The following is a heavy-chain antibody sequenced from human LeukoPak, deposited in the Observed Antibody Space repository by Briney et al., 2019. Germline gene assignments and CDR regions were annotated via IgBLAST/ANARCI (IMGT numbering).Heavy chain of an antibody. CDR2: IIPIFGTA. D-gene: IGHD6-19*01. CDR3: ARARSSGWLLGY. J-gene: IGHJ4*02. V-gene: IGHV1-69*13. CDR1: GGTFSSYA. Sequence: ASVKVSCKASGGTFSSYAISWVRQAPGQGLEWMGGIIPIFGTAHYAQKFQGRVTITGDESTSTAHMELSSLRSEDTAVYYCARARSSGWLLGYWGQGTLVTVSS.